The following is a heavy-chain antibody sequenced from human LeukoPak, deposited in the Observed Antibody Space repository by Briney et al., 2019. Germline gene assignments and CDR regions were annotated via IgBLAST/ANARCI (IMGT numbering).Heavy chain of an antibody. D-gene: IGHD3-16*02. CDR3: TTELYRYDYVWGSYRPFDY. CDR1: GFTFRNYW. CDR2: IKSKTDGGTT. J-gene: IGHJ4*02. V-gene: IGHV3-15*01. Sequence: GGSLRLSCAASGFTFRNYWMSWVRQAPGKGLEWVGRIKSKTDGGTTDYAAPVKGRFTISRDDSKNTLYLQMNSLKTEDTAVYYCTTELYRYDYVWGSYRPFDYWGQGTLVTVSS.